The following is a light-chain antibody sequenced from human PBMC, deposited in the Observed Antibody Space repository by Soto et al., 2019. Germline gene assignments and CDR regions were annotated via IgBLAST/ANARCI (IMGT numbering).Light chain of an antibody. J-gene: IGKJ1*01. V-gene: IGKV3-15*01. CDR1: QSVSSN. CDR2: DAS. Sequence: EIVITQSPSTLSVSPGERATLSCRASQSVSSNLAWYQQKPGQAPRLLIYDASTRATGIPARFSGSGSGTEFTLTISSLQSEDFAVYYCQQHDSWPRTFGQGTKVDIK. CDR3: QQHDSWPRT.